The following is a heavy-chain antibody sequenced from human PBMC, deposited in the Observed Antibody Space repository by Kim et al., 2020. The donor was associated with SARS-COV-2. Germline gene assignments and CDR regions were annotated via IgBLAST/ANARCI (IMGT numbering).Heavy chain of an antibody. D-gene: IGHD3-3*01. CDR3: ARHGGGIAFFDY. J-gene: IGHJ4*02. V-gene: IGHV4-39*01. Sequence: SETLSLTCTVSGGSISSSSYYWGWIRQPPGKGLEWIGSIYYSGSTYYNPSLKSRVTISVDTSKNQFSLKLSSVTAADTAVYYCARHGGGIAFFDYWGQGTLVTVSS. CDR1: GGSISSSSYY. CDR2: IYYSGST.